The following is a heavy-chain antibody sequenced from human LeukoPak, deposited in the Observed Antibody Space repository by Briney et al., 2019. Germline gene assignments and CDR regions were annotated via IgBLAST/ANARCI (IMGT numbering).Heavy chain of an antibody. Sequence: PGGSLRLSCAASGFTFISYSMNWVRQTPGKGLEWVSSISSSSSYIYYADSVKGRFTISRDNAKNSLYLQMNSLRAEDTAVYYCASSGYSSSRPHYWGQGTPVTVSS. J-gene: IGHJ4*02. CDR3: ASSGYSSSRPHY. D-gene: IGHD6-13*01. CDR2: ISSSSSYI. CDR1: GFTFISYS. V-gene: IGHV3-21*01.